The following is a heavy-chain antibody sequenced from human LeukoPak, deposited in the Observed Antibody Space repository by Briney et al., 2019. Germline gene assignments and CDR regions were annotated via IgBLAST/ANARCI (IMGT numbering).Heavy chain of an antibody. CDR2: IKSKTDGGTT. Sequence: GGSLRLSCAASGFTFSNAWMSWVRQAPGKGLEWVGRIKSKTDGGTTDYAAPVKGRFTTSRDDSKNTLYLQMNSLKTEDTAVYYCTTTQIVVVVGDAFDIWGQGTMVTVSS. J-gene: IGHJ3*02. CDR1: GFTFSNAW. D-gene: IGHD2-15*01. CDR3: TTTQIVVVVGDAFDI. V-gene: IGHV3-15*01.